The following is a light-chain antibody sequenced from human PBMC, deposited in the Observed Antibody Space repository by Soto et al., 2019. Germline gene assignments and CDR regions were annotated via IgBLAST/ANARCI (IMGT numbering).Light chain of an antibody. V-gene: IGKV3-11*01. CDR1: QSVRGY. Sequence: EIVLTQSPATLSLSPGERATLSCRASQSVRGYLAWYQQKLGQAPRLLISDAYNRAAGVPARFSGSGSGADFTLTIRSLEPEDFAVYYCQQRSAWPLTFGGGTKVDIK. CDR2: DAY. CDR3: QQRSAWPLT. J-gene: IGKJ4*01.